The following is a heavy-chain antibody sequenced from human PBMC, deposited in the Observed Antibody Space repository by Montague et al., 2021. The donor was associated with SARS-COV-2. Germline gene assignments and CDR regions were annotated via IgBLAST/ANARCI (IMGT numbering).Heavy chain of an antibody. D-gene: IGHD3-16*01. CDR1: GGSISSSSYY. CDR3: ARHGITWYFDP. J-gene: IGHJ5*02. CDR2: INYSGST. V-gene: IGHV4-39*01. Sequence: SETLSLTCTVSGGSISSSSYYWGWIRQPPGKGLEWIATINYSGSTFYNPSLKSRVTISVDTSKNQVSLNLNSVTAADTATYYCARHGITWYFDPWGQGTLVTVSS.